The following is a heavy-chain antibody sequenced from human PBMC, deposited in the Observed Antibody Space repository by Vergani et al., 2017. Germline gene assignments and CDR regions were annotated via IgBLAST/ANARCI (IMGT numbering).Heavy chain of an antibody. D-gene: IGHD6-6*01. V-gene: IGHV3-9*02. Sequence: EVQLEESGGGLVLPGRSLRLSCVASGFTSAGYAMHWVRQAPGKGLEWVSGISWNSNSIGYADSGKGRFTISRDNAKNSLYLQMNSLRAGDTALYYCAKDLCTSSGGGWFDPWGQGTVVTVSS. CDR3: AKDLCTSSGGGWFDP. CDR2: ISWNSNSI. CDR1: GFTSAGYA. J-gene: IGHJ5*02.